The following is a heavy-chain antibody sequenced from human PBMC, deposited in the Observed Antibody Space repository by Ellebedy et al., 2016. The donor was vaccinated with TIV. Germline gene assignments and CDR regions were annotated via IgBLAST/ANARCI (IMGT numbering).Heavy chain of an antibody. D-gene: IGHD3-10*01. J-gene: IGHJ4*02. CDR3: ARAHGGYYGTGNQVDY. Sequence: AASVKVSCKASGYTFISSYMHWARQAPGQGLEWMGIINSTGGSTNYAQKFQNRVTMTSDTSTRTVYMELSSLKSEDTAVYYCARAHGGYYGTGNQVDYWGQGTLVTVSS. V-gene: IGHV1-46*01. CDR2: INSTGGST. CDR1: GYTFISSY.